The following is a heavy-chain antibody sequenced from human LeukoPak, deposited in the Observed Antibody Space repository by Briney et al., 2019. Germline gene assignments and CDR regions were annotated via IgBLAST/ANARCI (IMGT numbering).Heavy chain of an antibody. CDR2: INHSGTT. Sequence: SETLSLTCTIYGGPFNGYYWSWIRQPPGKGLEWIGEINHSGTTNYNPSLESRVTISVDTSKNQFSLQLSSITAADTAVYYCARGGSYPTSNDYWGQGTLVTVSS. J-gene: IGHJ4*02. V-gene: IGHV4-34*01. CDR3: ARGGSYPTSNDY. D-gene: IGHD1-26*01. CDR1: GGPFNGYY.